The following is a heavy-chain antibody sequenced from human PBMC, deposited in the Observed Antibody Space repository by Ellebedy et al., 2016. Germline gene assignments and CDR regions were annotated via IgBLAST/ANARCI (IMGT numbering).Heavy chain of an antibody. CDR1: GSTFRNVW. J-gene: IGHJ4*02. CDR3: VKNMKPGSAYYYD. V-gene: IGHV3-48*01. CDR2: ISSRRSTI. Sequence: GESLKISCAVSGSTFRNVWMNWVRQAPGKGLEWVSHISSRRSTIYYADSVRGRFTNSRDNANNSLYLQMNSLRAEDTAVYYCVKNMKPGSAYYYDWGQGSLVTVSS. D-gene: IGHD3-22*01.